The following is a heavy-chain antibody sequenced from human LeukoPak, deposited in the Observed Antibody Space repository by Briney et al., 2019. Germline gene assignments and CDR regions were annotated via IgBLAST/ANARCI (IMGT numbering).Heavy chain of an antibody. Sequence: ASVKVSCKASGYTFTSYGISWVRQAPGQGLEWMGWISAYNGNTNYAQKLQGRVTMTTDTSTSTAYMGLRSLRSDDTAVYYCARDRGVYYDSSGSSDYWGQGTLVTVSS. V-gene: IGHV1-18*01. CDR3: ARDRGVYYDSSGSSDY. J-gene: IGHJ4*02. D-gene: IGHD3-22*01. CDR2: ISAYNGNT. CDR1: GYTFTSYG.